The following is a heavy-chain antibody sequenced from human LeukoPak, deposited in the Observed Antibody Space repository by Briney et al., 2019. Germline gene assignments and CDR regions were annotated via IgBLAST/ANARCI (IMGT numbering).Heavy chain of an antibody. Sequence: GGSLRLSCAASGFTFSGYWMHWVRQAPGKGLLWVSRINGDGSTTNYADSVKGRFTISRDNAKNTLYLQMNSLRAEDTAVYYCATQQYSSPEYWGQGTLVTVSS. D-gene: IGHD6-6*01. CDR1: GFTFSGYW. V-gene: IGHV3-74*01. CDR3: ATQQYSSPEY. CDR2: INGDGSTT. J-gene: IGHJ4*02.